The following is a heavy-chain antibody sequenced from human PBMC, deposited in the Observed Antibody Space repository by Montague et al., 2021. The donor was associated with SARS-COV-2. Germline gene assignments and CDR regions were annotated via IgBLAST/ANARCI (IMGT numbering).Heavy chain of an antibody. CDR2: IYYSGST. D-gene: IGHD3-3*01. CDR3: ARASGKKTIFGVVIPYFDY. Sequence: TLSLTCTISGGSISSGGYYWSWIRQHPGKGLEWIGYIYYSGSTYYNPSLKSRVTISVDTSKNQFSLKLSSATAADTAVYYCARASGKKTIFGVVIPYFDYWGQGTLVTVSS. J-gene: IGHJ4*02. CDR1: GGSISSGGYY. V-gene: IGHV4-31*03.